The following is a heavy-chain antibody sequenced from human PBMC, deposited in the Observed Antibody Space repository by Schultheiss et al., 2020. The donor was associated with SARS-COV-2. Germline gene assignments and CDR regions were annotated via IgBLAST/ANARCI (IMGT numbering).Heavy chain of an antibody. CDR2: IYTSGST. Sequence: SETLSLTCTVSGGSVSSGSYYWSWIRQPAGKGLEWIGRIYTSGSTNYNPSLKSRVTISVDTSKNQFSLKLSSVTAADTAVYYCAAGVAFDYWGQGTLVTVSS. D-gene: IGHD5-12*01. V-gene: IGHV4-61*02. J-gene: IGHJ4*02. CDR3: AAGVAFDY. CDR1: GGSVSSGSYY.